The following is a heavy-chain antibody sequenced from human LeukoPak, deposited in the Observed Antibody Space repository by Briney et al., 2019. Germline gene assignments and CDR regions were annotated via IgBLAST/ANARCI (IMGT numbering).Heavy chain of an antibody. J-gene: IGHJ4*02. CDR1: GFTFSDYY. Sequence: GGSLRLSCAASGFTFSDYYMSWLRQAPGKGLEWVSYISSSGSTIYYADPVKGRFTISRDNAKNSLYLQMNSLRAEDTAVYYCARDSVDFWSVDYWGQGTLVTVSS. CDR2: ISSSGSTI. D-gene: IGHD3-3*01. CDR3: ARDSVDFWSVDY. V-gene: IGHV3-11*01.